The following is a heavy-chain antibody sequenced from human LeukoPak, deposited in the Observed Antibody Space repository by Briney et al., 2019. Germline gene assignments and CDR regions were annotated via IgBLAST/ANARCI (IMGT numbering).Heavy chain of an antibody. Sequence: GRSLRLSCAASGPTFSSYAMHWVRQAPSNGLEWLAVISYDGRNKCDTEYVKGRFAISRDNSKNTLYLQMNSLRADDTAVYYCARDIAFDGTRPPDYWGQGTLVTVSS. CDR3: ARDIAFDGTRPPDY. CDR1: GPTFSSYA. D-gene: IGHD3-3*02. V-gene: IGHV3-30*09. J-gene: IGHJ4*02. CDR2: ISYDGRNK.